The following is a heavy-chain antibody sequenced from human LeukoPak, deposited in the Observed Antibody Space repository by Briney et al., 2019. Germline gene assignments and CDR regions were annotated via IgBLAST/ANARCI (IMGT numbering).Heavy chain of an antibody. CDR1: GFTFNIYW. CDR3: ARDRGYSPDV. CDR2: TNTDGSST. Sequence: GGSLRLSCAASGFTFNIYWMHWVRQGPGKGLVWVSHTNTDGSSTTYADSVKGRFTISRDNAKNTLYLEMNSLRAEDTAVYYCARDRGYSPDVWGQGTTVTVSS. D-gene: IGHD5-18*01. V-gene: IGHV3-74*01. J-gene: IGHJ6*02.